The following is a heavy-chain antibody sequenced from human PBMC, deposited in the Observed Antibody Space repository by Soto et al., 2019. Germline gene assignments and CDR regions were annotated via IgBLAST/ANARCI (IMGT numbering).Heavy chain of an antibody. J-gene: IGHJ3*02. Sequence: GESLKISCKGSGYSFTSYWISWVRQMPGKGLEWMGRIDPSDSYTNYSPSFQGHVTISADKSISTAYLQWSSLKASDTAMYYCARLTNYYDRRACAFDISGQGTMFTISS. CDR3: ARLTNYYDRRACAFDI. CDR1: GYSFTSYW. D-gene: IGHD3-22*01. CDR2: IDPSDSYT. V-gene: IGHV5-10-1*01.